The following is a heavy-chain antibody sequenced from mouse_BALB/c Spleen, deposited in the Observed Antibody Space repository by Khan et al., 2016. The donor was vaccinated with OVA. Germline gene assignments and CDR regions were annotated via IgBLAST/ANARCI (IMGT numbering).Heavy chain of an antibody. D-gene: IGHD2-1*01. CDR2: INTNVGST. CDR1: GFTFSSYG. Sequence: EVELVQSGGGLVQPGGSLKLSCAASGFTFSSYGMSWVRQTPDKRLELVATINTNVGSTSYADSLKGRFTISRDNATNTLYLQMSSLKSEDTAMYYCTRVGISYYGNYAYCFDYWGQGTTLTVSS. CDR3: TRVGISYYGNYAYCFDY. V-gene: IGHV5-6-3*01. J-gene: IGHJ2*01.